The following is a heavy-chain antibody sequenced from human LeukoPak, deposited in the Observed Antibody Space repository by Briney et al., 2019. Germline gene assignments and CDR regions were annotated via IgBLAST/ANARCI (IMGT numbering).Heavy chain of an antibody. CDR1: GFTFSDYY. Sequence: GGSPRLSCAASGFTFSDYYMSWIRQAPGKGLEWVSYISSSGSNIYYADSVKGRFTISRDNAKNSLYLQMNSLRAEDTAVYYCAREGDIVVVPAAIDYWGQGTLVTVSS. D-gene: IGHD2-2*01. CDR2: ISSSGSNI. J-gene: IGHJ4*02. V-gene: IGHV3-11*01. CDR3: AREGDIVVVPAAIDY.